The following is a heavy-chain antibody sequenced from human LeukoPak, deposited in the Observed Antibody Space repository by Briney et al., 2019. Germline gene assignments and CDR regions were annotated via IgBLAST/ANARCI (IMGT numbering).Heavy chain of an antibody. CDR1: GGSISSGDYY. D-gene: IGHD4-11*01. Sequence: SQTLSLTCNVSGGSISSGDYYWSWIRQPPGKGLEWIGYIYYSGSTYYNPSLKSRVTISVDTSKNQFSLKLSSVTAADTAVYYCARDDMTTDAFDIWGQGTMVTVSS. J-gene: IGHJ3*02. CDR2: IYYSGST. V-gene: IGHV4-30-4*01. CDR3: ARDDMTTDAFDI.